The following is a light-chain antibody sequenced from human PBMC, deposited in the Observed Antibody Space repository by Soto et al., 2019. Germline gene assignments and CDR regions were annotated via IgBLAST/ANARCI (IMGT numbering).Light chain of an antibody. CDR2: GAS. CDR1: RSISSS. Sequence: ETVMSQPPATLSVSPGEGATLSCRASRSISSSLAWYQQKPGRAPRLLIYGASTRATDIPARFSGSGSGTEFTLTISSLQSEDFAIYYCQQYKYWPLAFGGGTSVEIK. V-gene: IGKV3-15*01. CDR3: QQYKYWPLA. J-gene: IGKJ4*01.